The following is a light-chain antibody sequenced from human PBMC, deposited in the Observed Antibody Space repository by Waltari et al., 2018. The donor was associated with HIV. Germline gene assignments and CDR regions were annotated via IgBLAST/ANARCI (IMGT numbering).Light chain of an antibody. V-gene: IGLV2-8*01. CDR3: VSYTEKDTFLL. CDR1: STDIGTYHF. CDR2: DVT. Sequence: QSALTQPPSASGSPGQSVAISCTGSSTDIGTYHFVSWYQHHPGKAPKLIIYDVTRRPPGIPDRFSGTKSGYTASLTVSDLQVEDEADYYCVSYTEKDTFLLFGGGTKLAV. J-gene: IGLJ2*01.